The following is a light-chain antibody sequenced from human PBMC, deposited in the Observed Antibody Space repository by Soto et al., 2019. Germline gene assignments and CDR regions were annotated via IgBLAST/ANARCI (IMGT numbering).Light chain of an antibody. CDR3: QQRSVWPIT. Sequence: IVWTPSPGTRSLSLGESATLPCKASQSVSSSSLTWYQQKPGQAPRLLIYGASSRATGIPDRFSGSGSGTDFTLTISGLEPEDFAVYYCQQRSVWPITFGQGTRLEIK. V-gene: IGKV3D-20*02. J-gene: IGKJ5*01. CDR1: QSVSSSS. CDR2: GAS.